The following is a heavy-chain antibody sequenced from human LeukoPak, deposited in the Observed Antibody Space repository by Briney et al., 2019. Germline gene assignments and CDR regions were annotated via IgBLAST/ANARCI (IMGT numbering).Heavy chain of an antibody. Sequence: SETLSLTCTVSGGSISSGDYYWSWIRQPPGKGLEWIGYIYYSGSTYYNPSLKSRVTISVDTSKNQFSLKLSSVTAADTAVYYCARDIGRITMVRGVIKTPVWGQGTMVTVSS. V-gene: IGHV4-30-4*01. CDR2: IYYSGST. CDR1: GGSISSGDYY. D-gene: IGHD3-10*01. J-gene: IGHJ3*01. CDR3: ARDIGRITMVRGVIKTPV.